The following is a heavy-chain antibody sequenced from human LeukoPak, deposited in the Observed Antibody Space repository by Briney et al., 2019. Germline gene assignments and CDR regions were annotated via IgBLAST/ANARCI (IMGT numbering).Heavy chain of an antibody. CDR1: GFTFSSYE. V-gene: IGHV3-48*03. J-gene: IGHJ4*02. Sequence: PGGSLRLSCAASGFTFSSYEMNWVRQAPGKGLEWVSYISSSGSTINYADSVKGRFTISRDNAKNSLYLQMNSLRAEDTAVYYCARGGSSGWYAFDYWGQGTLVTVSS. CDR3: ARGGSSGWYAFDY. CDR2: ISSSGSTI. D-gene: IGHD6-19*01.